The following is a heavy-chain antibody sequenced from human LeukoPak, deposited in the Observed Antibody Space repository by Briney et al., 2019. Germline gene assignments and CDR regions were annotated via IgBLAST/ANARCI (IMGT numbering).Heavy chain of an antibody. CDR2: INPNSGGT. J-gene: IGHJ4*02. V-gene: IGHV1-2*02. Sequence: ASVKVSCKASGYTFTGYYMHWVRQAPGQGLEWMGWINPNSGGTNYAQKFQGRVTMTRDTSISTAYMELSRLRPDDTAVYYCARLPTPDLSLDYWGQGTLVTVSS. CDR3: ARLPTPDLSLDY. CDR1: GYTFTGYY.